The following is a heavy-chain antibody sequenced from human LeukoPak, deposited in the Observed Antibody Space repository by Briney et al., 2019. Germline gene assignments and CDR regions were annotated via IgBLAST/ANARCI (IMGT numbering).Heavy chain of an antibody. J-gene: IGHJ4*02. CDR3: ATDLAGLFDY. CDR2: SNPDGTTT. Sequence: RTGGSVRLSCAASGFTFSTSWMHWVRQAPGEGLVWVSRSNPDGTTTSYADSVKGRFTISRDNARNTLFLQMNSLRVDDTAVYYCATDLAGLFDYWGRGTLVSVSS. V-gene: IGHV3-74*01. CDR1: GFTFSTSW.